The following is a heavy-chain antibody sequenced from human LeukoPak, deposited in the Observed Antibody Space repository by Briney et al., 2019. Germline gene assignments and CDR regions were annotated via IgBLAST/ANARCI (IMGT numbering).Heavy chain of an antibody. V-gene: IGHV3-30*18. D-gene: IGHD3-22*01. CDR1: GFTFSSYG. CDR2: ISYDGSNK. Sequence: GGSLRLSCAASGFTFSSYGMHWVRQAPGKGLEWVAVISYDGSNKYYADSVKGRFTISRDNSKNTLYLQMNSLRAEDTAVYYCAKGMYYYDSSGYYTWGQGTLVTVSS. CDR3: AKGMYYYDSSGYYT. J-gene: IGHJ5*02.